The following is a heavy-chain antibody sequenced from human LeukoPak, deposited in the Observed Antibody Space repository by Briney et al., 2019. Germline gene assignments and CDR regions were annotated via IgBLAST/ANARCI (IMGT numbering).Heavy chain of an antibody. Sequence: SVTVSCTASGGTFSSYAISWVRQAPGQGLEWMGGIIPIFGTANYTQKFQGRVTITADESTSTAYMELSSLRSEDTAVYYCATLSPQLLWGLGYWGQGTLVTVSS. D-gene: IGHD2-2*01. V-gene: IGHV1-69*13. J-gene: IGHJ4*02. CDR1: GGTFSSYA. CDR3: ATLSPQLLWGLGY. CDR2: IIPIFGTA.